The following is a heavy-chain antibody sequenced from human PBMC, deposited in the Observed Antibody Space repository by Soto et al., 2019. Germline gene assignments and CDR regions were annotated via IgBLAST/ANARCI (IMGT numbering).Heavy chain of an antibody. V-gene: IGHV3-30*18. CDR2: ISYDGSNK. CDR1: GFTFSSYS. CDR3: AKAYQLLYDYYYYMDV. D-gene: IGHD2-2*01. Sequence: GGSLRLSCAASGFTFSSYSMHWVRQAPGKGLEWVAVISYDGSNKYYADSVKGRFTISRDNSKNTLYLQMNSLRAEDTAVYYCAKAYQLLYDYYYYMDVWGKGTTVTVSS. J-gene: IGHJ6*03.